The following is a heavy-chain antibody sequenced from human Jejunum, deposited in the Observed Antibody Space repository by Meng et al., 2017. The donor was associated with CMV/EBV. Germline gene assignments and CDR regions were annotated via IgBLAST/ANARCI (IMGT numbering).Heavy chain of an antibody. CDR2: IYFTGST. J-gene: IGHJ4*02. V-gene: IGHV4-59*01. CDR1: GGAISGNS. D-gene: IGHD1-26*01. Sequence: CLVAGGAISGNSWSWIRQPPGKGLEWIGYIYFTGSTNYNPSLRSRVTISVDTSRKQFSLKLSSVTAADTAMYYCARGGAIVGASGYWGQGMLVTVSS. CDR3: ARGGAIVGASGY.